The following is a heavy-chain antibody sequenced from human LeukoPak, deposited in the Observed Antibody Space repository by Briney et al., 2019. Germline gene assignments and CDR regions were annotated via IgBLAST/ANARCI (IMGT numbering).Heavy chain of an antibody. D-gene: IGHD2-15*01. J-gene: IGHJ4*02. CDR2: IYHSGST. CDR1: GYSISSGYY. V-gene: IGHV4-38-2*01. Sequence: PSETLSLTCAVSGYSISSGYYWGWIRQPPGKGLEWIGSIYHSGSTYYNPSLKSRVTISVDTSKNQFSLKLSSVTAADTAVYYCASHIEGYCSGGSCYGSFDYWGQGTLVTVSS. CDR3: ASHIEGYCSGGSCYGSFDY.